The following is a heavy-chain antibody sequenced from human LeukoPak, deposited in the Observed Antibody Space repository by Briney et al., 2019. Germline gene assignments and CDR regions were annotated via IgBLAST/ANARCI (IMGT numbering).Heavy chain of an antibody. Sequence: GGSLRRSCAASGFTFSTYAMNWVRQAPGKGLEWVSGMSSSGDSTYHADSVKGRFTISRDNSTNTLFLKMRSLRAEDTAVYYCAKRDGLVLADYWGQGTLVTVSS. CDR3: AKRDGLVLADY. J-gene: IGHJ4*02. D-gene: IGHD3-3*01. CDR1: GFTFSTYA. V-gene: IGHV3-23*01. CDR2: MSSSGDST.